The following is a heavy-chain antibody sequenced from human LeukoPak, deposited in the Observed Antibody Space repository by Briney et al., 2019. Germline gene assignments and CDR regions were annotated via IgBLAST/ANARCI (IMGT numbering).Heavy chain of an antibody. V-gene: IGHV4-34*01. CDR1: GGSFSGYY. CDR3: ARAYHSSWYLNWFDP. Sequence: SETLSLTCAVYGGSFSGYYWSWIRQPPGKGLEWIGEINHSGSTNYNPSLKSRVTISVDTSKNEFSLKLSSVTAADTAVYYCARAYHSSWYLNWFDPWGQGTLVTVSS. CDR2: INHSGST. J-gene: IGHJ5*02. D-gene: IGHD6-13*01.